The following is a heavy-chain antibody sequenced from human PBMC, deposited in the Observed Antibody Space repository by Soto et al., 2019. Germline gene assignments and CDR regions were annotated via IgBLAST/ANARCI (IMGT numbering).Heavy chain of an antibody. V-gene: IGHV3-7*01. CDR3: GRDEVRNGVGV. CDR2: IKGDGSEK. J-gene: IGHJ6*02. CDR1: GFTFSGFW. Sequence: GSLRLSCEASGFTFSGFWMSWVRQAPGKGLEWVANIKGDGSEKRYVDSVRGRFTISRDNAKNSVYLQMNSLRGDDTALYYCGRDEVRNGVGVWGQGIKVTVSS.